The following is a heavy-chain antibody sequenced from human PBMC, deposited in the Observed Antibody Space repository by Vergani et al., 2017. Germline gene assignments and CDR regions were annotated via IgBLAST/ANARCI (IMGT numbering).Heavy chain of an antibody. Sequence: VQLLESGGGLVQPGGSRRLSCAGAGFTFDTYTMAYVRQAPGKGLEWLAYIGKDGINTRYRYAVKGRFTVSRDNSKDILYLQMDSLRSEDTALYYCAKYLRDSTDGLPDSWGPGTLVIVSS. CDR3: AKYLRDSTDGLPDS. CDR1: GFTFDTYT. V-gene: IGHV3-30*02. J-gene: IGHJ4*02. CDR2: IGKDGINT. D-gene: IGHD2-21*02.